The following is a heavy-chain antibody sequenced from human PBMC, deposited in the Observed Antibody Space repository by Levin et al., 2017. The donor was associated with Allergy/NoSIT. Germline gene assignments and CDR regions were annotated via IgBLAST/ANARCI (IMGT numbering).Heavy chain of an antibody. CDR1: GGSFSGYY. CDR2: INHSGST. D-gene: IGHD3-16*01. J-gene: IGHJ5*02. Sequence: SETLSLTCAVYGGSFSGYYWSWIRQPPGKGLEWIGEINHSGSTNYNPSLKSRVTISVDTSKNQFSLKLSSVTAADTAVYYCARELMITFGGAMGWFDPWGQGTLVTVSS. CDR3: ARELMITFGGAMGWFDP. V-gene: IGHV4-34*01.